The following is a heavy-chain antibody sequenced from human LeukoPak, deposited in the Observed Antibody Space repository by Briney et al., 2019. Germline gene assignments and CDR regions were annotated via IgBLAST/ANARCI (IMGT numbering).Heavy chain of an antibody. V-gene: IGHV1-8*03. CDR3: ARGAIPPYYDILTGLRPESWFDP. Sequence: ASVTVSCKASGYTFTRYDINWVRQAAGQGLEWMGWMNPNSGNTVYAQKFQGRVTITRNTSISTAYMELSSLRSEDTAVYYCARGAIPPYYDILTGLRPESWFDPWGQGTLVTVSS. CDR1: GYTFTRYD. D-gene: IGHD3-9*01. CDR2: MNPNSGNT. J-gene: IGHJ5*02.